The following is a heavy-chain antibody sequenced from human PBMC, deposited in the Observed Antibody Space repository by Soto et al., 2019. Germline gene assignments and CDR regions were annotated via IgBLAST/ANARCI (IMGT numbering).Heavy chain of an antibody. J-gene: IGHJ4*02. Sequence: EVQLLESGGGLVQPGGSLRLSCAASGFTFSSYAMSWVRQAPGKGLEWVSAISGSGGSTYYADSVKGRFTISRDNAKNSLYLQMNSRRDEDTAVYYCARGGAARPDYWGQGTLVTVSS. CDR1: GFTFSSYA. CDR3: ARGGAARPDY. CDR2: ISGSGGST. V-gene: IGHV3-23*01. D-gene: IGHD6-6*01.